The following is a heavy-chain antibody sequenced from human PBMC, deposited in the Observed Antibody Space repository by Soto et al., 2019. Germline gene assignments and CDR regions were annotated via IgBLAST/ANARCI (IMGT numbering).Heavy chain of an antibody. J-gene: IGHJ4*02. D-gene: IGHD3-10*01. CDR3: ARASGLRYFDY. CDR1: GFTFSSYG. V-gene: IGHV3-33*01. Sequence: QPGGSLRLSCAASGFTFSSYGMHWVRQAPGKGLEWVAVIWYDGSNKDYADSVKGRFTISRDNSKNTLYLQMNSLRAEDTAVYYCARASGLRYFDYWGQGTLVTVSS. CDR2: IWYDGSNK.